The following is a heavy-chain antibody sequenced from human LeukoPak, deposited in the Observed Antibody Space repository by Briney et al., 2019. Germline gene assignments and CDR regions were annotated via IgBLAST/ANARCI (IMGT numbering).Heavy chain of an antibody. D-gene: IGHD3-10*01. CDR2: INSGGST. J-gene: IGHJ5*02. Sequence: GGSLRLSCAASRFTFSSYSMNWVRQAPGKGLEWGSVINSGGSTYHADSVKGRFTISRDNSKNTLYLQMNSLRAEDTAVYYCARHYGPWGQGTLVTVSS. CDR1: RFTFSSYS. V-gene: IGHV3-66*04. CDR3: ARHYGP.